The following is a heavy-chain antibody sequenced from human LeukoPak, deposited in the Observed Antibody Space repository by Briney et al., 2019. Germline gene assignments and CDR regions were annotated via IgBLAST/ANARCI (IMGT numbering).Heavy chain of an antibody. Sequence: ASVKVSCKASGYTFTGYYMHWVRQAPGQGLEWMGWINPNSGGTNYAQKFQGRVTITRNTSISTACMELSSLRSEDTAVYYCARVKVVPAAMSRLGLYYYYMDVWGKGTTVTVSS. CDR2: INPNSGGT. J-gene: IGHJ6*03. D-gene: IGHD2-2*01. V-gene: IGHV1-2*02. CDR1: GYTFTGYY. CDR3: ARVKVVPAAMSRLGLYYYYMDV.